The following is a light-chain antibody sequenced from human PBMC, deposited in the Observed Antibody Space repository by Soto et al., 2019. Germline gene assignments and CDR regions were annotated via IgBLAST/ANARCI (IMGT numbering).Light chain of an antibody. V-gene: IGKV1-33*01. CDR1: QDTRKY. Sequence: EIPVTQSPSSLSASVGDRVTITCQLSQDTRKYLNWYQQKPGNAPKLLIYDASNLETGVPPRFSGSGSGTEFTLTISSLQPDDFATYYCQQYNSYSPITFGQGTRLEIK. CDR3: QQYNSYSPIT. J-gene: IGKJ5*01. CDR2: DAS.